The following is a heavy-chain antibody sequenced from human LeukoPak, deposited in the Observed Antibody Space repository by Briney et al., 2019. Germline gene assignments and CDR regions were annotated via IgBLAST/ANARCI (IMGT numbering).Heavy chain of an antibody. CDR2: IYHSGST. D-gene: IGHD2-2*01. CDR1: GGSISSSSYY. J-gene: IGHJ3*02. Sequence: SETLSLTCTVSGGSISSSSYYWGWIRQPPGKWLEWIGSIYHSGSTYYNPSLKSRVTISVDTSKNQFSLKLSSVTAADTAVYYCARQGSRRAFDIWGQGTMVTVSS. CDR3: ARQGSRRAFDI. V-gene: IGHV4-39*01.